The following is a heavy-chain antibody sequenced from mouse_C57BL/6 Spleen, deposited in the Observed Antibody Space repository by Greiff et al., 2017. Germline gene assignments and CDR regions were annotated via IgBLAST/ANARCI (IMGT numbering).Heavy chain of an antibody. CDR2: INPNNGGT. Sequence: VQLQQSGPELVKPGASVKISCKASGYTFTDYYMNWVKQSHGKSLEWIGDINPNNGGTSYNQKFKGKATLTVDKSTSTAYMERRSLTSEDSAVYYCAGLTPFDYWGQGTTLTVSS. CDR1: GYTFTDYY. V-gene: IGHV1-26*01. D-gene: IGHD6-1*01. CDR3: AGLTPFDY. J-gene: IGHJ2*01.